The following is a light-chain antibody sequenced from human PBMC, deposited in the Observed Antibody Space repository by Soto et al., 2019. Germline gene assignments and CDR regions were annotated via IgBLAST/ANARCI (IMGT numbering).Light chain of an antibody. J-gene: IGKJ5*01. CDR1: QSVSSSY. CDR2: GAS. Sequence: EIVLTQSPGTLSFSPGERATLSCRASQSVSSSYLAWYQQRPGQAPRLLIYGASSRATGIPDRFSGSGSGTDFTLTISRLEAEDFAVYYCQQYGSSSWTFGQGTRLEIK. V-gene: IGKV3-20*01. CDR3: QQYGSSSWT.